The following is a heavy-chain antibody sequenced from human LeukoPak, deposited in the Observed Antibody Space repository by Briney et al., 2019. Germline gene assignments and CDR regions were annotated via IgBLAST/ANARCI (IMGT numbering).Heavy chain of an antibody. D-gene: IGHD6-19*01. V-gene: IGHV1-46*01. CDR2: INPSGGST. CDR3: ARGISSGWFDY. CDR1: GYTFTIYY. Sequence: GXSVTVSFKASGYTFTIYYMHWVRQAPGQGLEWMGIINPSGGSTSYAQKFQGGVTMTRDTSTSTVYMELSSLRSEDTALYYCARGISSGWFDYWGQGTLVAVSS. J-gene: IGHJ4*02.